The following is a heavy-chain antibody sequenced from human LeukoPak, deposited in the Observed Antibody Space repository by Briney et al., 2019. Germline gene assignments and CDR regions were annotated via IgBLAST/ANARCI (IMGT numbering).Heavy chain of an antibody. Sequence: GGSLRLSCAASGFTFSYTWMSWVRQAPGKGLEWVGRIKSETDGGTTEYAAPVKGRFTISRDDLENTLSLQMNSLKIDDTAMYYCTQGGTKAYSWGQGTLVTVSS. D-gene: IGHD3-16*01. J-gene: IGHJ4*02. CDR1: GFTFSYTW. V-gene: IGHV3-15*01. CDR2: IKSETDGGTT. CDR3: TQGGTKAYS.